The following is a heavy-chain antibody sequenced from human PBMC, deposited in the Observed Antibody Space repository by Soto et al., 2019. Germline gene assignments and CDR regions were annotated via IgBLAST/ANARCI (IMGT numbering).Heavy chain of an antibody. CDR3: ARDVGGGDEPGDY. J-gene: IGHJ4*02. CDR2: IISMFGTP. Sequence: QVQLVQSGAELKKPRSSVKVSCRASGATFSISVFNWVRQAPGQGLEWMGGIISMFGTPNYSQKFQGRVTISEDESTSTGYMELNNLRSDDTAIYYCARDVGGGDEPGDYWGQGTQVTVSS. D-gene: IGHD1-26*01. V-gene: IGHV1-69*12. CDR1: GATFSISV.